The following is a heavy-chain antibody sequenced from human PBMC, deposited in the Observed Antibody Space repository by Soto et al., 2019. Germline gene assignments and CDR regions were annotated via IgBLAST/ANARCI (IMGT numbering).Heavy chain of an antibody. V-gene: IGHV1-18*04. CDR2: ISAYNGNT. Sequence: ASVKVSCKASGYTFTSYGISWVRQAPGQGLEWMGWISAYNGNTNYAQKLQGRVTMTTDTSTSTAYMELRSLRSDDTAVYYCARGSSSPGYYYYGMGVWGQGTTVTVSS. J-gene: IGHJ6*02. D-gene: IGHD6-13*01. CDR3: ARGSSSPGYYYYGMGV. CDR1: GYTFTSYG.